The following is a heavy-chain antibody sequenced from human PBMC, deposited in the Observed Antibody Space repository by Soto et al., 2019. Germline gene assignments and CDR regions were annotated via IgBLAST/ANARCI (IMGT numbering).Heavy chain of an antibody. J-gene: IGHJ4*02. CDR2: ISPSGDST. CDR3: GRGGTGTIDY. CDR1: GYTFTSYY. D-gene: IGHD1-1*01. Sequence: GASVKVSCKASGYTFTSYYMHWVRQAPGQGLEWMGIISPSGDSTTYAQKFQGRVTMSSYTSTSTVYMELSSLRSEDTAVYYCGRGGTGTIDYWGQGTLVTVSS. V-gene: IGHV1-46*01.